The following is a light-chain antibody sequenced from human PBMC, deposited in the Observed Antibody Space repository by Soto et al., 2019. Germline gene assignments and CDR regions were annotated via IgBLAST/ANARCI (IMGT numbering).Light chain of an antibody. V-gene: IGLV2-14*03. J-gene: IGLJ1*01. Sequence: QSALTQPAXVSGSPGXXXTIXCTGTSSDVGAYDFVSWYQQHPDKAPKXMXYXVSNRPSGVSNRFSGSKSVNTATLTISGLQAEDEADYYCSSYTSSSTRVFGTGTKLTVL. CDR3: SSYTSSSTRV. CDR2: XVS. CDR1: SSDVGAYDF.